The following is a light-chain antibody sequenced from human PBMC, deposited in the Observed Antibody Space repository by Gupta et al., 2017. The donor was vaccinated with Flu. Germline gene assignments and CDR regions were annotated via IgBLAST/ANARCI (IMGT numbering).Light chain of an antibody. CDR1: QNVNYNY. V-gene: IGKV3-20*01. J-gene: IGKJ1*01. Sequence: DIVLTQSPGTLSLSPGERSTLSCRASQNVNYNYLAWYQQKPVQTPRLIIYDASKSASGSPDRFRGGGALTDLSRSSNIREAEDYAVYYVQHYENSRTFGQGTKVEIQ. CDR3: QHYENSRT. CDR2: DAS.